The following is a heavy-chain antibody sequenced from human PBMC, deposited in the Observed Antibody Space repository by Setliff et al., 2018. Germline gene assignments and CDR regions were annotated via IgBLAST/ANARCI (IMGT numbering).Heavy chain of an antibody. D-gene: IGHD5-12*01. Sequence: SETLSLTCVGFGTVTVSTYYWSWIRQPPGKGLEWIGYVYYSGIANYSPSLKSRLTISVDTSKNQFSLKLRSVTAADTAVYYCARGGTFRYFDYWGQGTPVTVSS. V-gene: IGHV4-59*02. CDR1: GTVTVSTYY. CDR2: VYYSGIA. CDR3: ARGGTFRYFDY. J-gene: IGHJ4*02.